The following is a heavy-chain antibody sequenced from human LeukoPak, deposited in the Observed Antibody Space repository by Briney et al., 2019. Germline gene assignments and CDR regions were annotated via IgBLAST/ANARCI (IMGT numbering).Heavy chain of an antibody. D-gene: IGHD1/OR15-1a*01. CDR3: ARSNNDNWFAP. J-gene: IGHJ5*02. V-gene: IGHV1-8*03. CDR1: GYTFTSYD. CDR2: MNPNSGNT. Sequence: GASVKVSCTASGYTFTSYDINWVRQATGQGLEWMGWMNPNSGNTGYAQKFQGRVTITRNTSISTAYMELSSLRSEDTAVYYCARSNNDNWFAPWGQGTLVTVSS.